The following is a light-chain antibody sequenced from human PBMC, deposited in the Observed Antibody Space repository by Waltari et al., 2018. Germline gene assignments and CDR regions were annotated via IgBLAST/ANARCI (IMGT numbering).Light chain of an antibody. CDR2: DVT. J-gene: IGLJ1*01. Sequence: QSALTQPASVSGSPGQSITISCTGTSSDIGAYDFVSWYQQHPGKAPKVVISDVTNRPSVASHRFSASKSGNTASLTISALQAEDEADYYCCSYTSSDSYVFGPGTKVTV. V-gene: IGLV2-14*03. CDR1: SSDIGAYDF. CDR3: CSYTSSDSYV.